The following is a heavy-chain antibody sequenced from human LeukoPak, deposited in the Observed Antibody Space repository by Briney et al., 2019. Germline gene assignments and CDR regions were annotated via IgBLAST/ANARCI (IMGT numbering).Heavy chain of an antibody. CDR2: INPNSGGT. CDR3: ARPSRGYGCGLDY. Sequence: ASVRLSSEASGYTFTGYYMHWVRQAPGQGLEWMGWINPNSGGTNYAQKFQGRVTMTRDTSISTAYMELSRLRSDDTAVYYCARPSRGYGCGLDYWGQGTMVTVSS. J-gene: IGHJ4*02. V-gene: IGHV1-2*02. D-gene: IGHD5-18*01. CDR1: GYTFTGYY.